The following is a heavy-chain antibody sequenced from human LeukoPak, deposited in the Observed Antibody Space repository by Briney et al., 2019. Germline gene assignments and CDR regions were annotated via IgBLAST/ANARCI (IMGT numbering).Heavy chain of an antibody. CDR3: ARASPRSGVFDY. D-gene: IGHD3-10*01. CDR1: GGSFSGYY. CDR2: IYTSGST. J-gene: IGHJ4*02. V-gene: IGHV4-59*10. Sequence: PSETLSLTCAVYGGSFSGYYWTWIRQPAGKGLEWIGRIYTSGSTNYNPSLKSRVTVSVDTSNNQFSLKLNSVTATDTAVYYCARASPRSGVFDYWGQGTLVTVSP.